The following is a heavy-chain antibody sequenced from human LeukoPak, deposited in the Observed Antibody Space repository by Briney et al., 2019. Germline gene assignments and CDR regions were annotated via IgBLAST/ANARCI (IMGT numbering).Heavy chain of an antibody. CDR2: IYYTGST. Sequence: PSETLSLTCTVSGGSISSYYWSWIRQPPGEGLEWIGYIYYTGSTNYNPSLKSRVTISVDTSKNQFSLNLSSVTAADTAVYYCARQGRGSGWFLPWGQGTLVTVSS. CDR3: ARQGRGSGWFLP. CDR1: GGSISSYY. D-gene: IGHD6-19*01. J-gene: IGHJ5*02. V-gene: IGHV4-59*08.